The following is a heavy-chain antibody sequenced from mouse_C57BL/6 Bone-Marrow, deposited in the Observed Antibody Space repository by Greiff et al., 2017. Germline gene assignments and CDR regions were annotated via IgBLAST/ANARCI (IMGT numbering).Heavy chain of an antibody. D-gene: IGHD1-2*01. CDR2: IDPSDSYT. V-gene: IGHV1-69*01. CDR1: GYTFTSYW. CDR3: ARSAYYGAY. J-gene: IGHJ2*01. Sequence: QVQLQQPGAELVMPGASVKLSCKASGYTFTSYWMHWVKQRPGQGLEWIGEIDPSDSYTNYNQKFKGKSTLTVDKSSSTAYMQLSSLTSEDSAVYYCARSAYYGAYWGQGTTLTVTS.